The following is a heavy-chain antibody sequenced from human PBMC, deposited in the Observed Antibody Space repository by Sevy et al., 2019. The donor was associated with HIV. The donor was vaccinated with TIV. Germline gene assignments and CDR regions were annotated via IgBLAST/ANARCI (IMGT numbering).Heavy chain of an antibody. CDR2: INSRSTYI. Sequence: GGSLRLSCTASGFTFSSFSMSWVRQAPGKGLEWVASINSRSTYIYHADPVKGRFTISRDNAKNSLYLQMNSLRAEDTAVYYCAGAPSPGITAIPDYWGPGTLVTVSS. CDR3: AGAPSPGITAIPDY. D-gene: IGHD2-21*02. CDR1: GFTFSSFS. V-gene: IGHV3-21*01. J-gene: IGHJ4*02.